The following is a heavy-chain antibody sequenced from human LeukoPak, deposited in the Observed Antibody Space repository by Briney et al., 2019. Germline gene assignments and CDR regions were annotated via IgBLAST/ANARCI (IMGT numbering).Heavy chain of an antibody. CDR3: AKGSTIGITRAFDF. CDR1: GFTFSSYW. D-gene: IGHD7-27*01. CDR2: ISGSGDTS. Sequence: GGSLRLSCAASGFTFSSYWMSWVRQALGKGLEWVAIISGSGDTSYQAGSVKGRFTISRDNSNNTLYLQMNSLRAEDTAVYYCAKGSTIGITRAFDFWGQGTLVTVSS. J-gene: IGHJ4*02. V-gene: IGHV3-23*01.